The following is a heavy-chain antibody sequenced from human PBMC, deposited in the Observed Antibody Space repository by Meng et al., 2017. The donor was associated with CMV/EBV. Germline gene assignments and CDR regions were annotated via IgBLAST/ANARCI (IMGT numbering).Heavy chain of an antibody. J-gene: IGHJ4*02. Sequence: GESLKISCAASGFTFSDYYMSWIRQAPGKGLEWVSYISSSGSTRYYADSVKGRFTISRDNAKNSLYLQMNSLRAEDAAVYSCARGEVYCSSTSCYTSFYYWGQGTLVTVSS. V-gene: IGHV3-11*01. CDR1: GFTFSDYY. CDR3: ARGEVYCSSTSCYTSFYY. D-gene: IGHD2-2*02. CDR2: ISSSGSTR.